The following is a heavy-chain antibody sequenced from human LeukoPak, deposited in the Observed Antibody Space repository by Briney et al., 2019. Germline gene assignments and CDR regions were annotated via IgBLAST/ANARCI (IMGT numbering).Heavy chain of an antibody. CDR3: AGSPKYSSSWFEYFQH. CDR2: ISHDGSNK. V-gene: IGHV3-30*01. CDR1: GFTFSSYA. Sequence: GRSLRLSCAASGFTFSSYAMHWVRQAPGKGLEWVAAISHDGSNKYHADSVKGRFTISRDNSKNTVYLQMNSLRAEDTAVYFCAGSPKYSSSWFEYFQHWARAPWSPSPQ. J-gene: IGHJ1*01. D-gene: IGHD6-13*01.